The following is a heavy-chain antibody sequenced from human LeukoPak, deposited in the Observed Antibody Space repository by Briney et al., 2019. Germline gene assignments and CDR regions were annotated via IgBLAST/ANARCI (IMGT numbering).Heavy chain of an antibody. V-gene: IGHV3-7*03. D-gene: IGHD2-15*01. CDR2: INQYGSEE. J-gene: IGHJ4*02. CDR1: GFTFSSYW. CDR3: ARYCSGGSCFDY. Sequence: GGSLRLSCAASGFTFSSYWMSWVRQAPGKGREWVANINQYGSEEYYVDSVKGRFTISRDNAKNSLYLQMKSLRAEDTAVYYCARYCSGGSCFDYWGQGTLVTVSS.